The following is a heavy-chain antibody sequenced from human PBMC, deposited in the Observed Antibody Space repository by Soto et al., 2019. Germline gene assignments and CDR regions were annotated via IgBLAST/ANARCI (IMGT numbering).Heavy chain of an antibody. CDR1: GFTFSSYS. D-gene: IGHD2-2*01. CDR3: ARDGDYCSSTSCLNTYYYYYYMDV. CDR2: ISSSSSTI. J-gene: IGHJ6*03. V-gene: IGHV3-48*01. Sequence: GGSLRLSCAASGFTFSSYSMNWVRQAPGKGLEWVSYISSSSSTIYYADSVKGRFTISRDNAKNSLYLQMNSLRAEDTAVYYCARDGDYCSSTSCLNTYYYYYYMDVWGKGTTVTVSS.